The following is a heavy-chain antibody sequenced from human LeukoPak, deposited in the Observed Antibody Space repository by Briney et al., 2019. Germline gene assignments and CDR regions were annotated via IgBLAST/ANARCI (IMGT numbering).Heavy chain of an antibody. CDR3: ARDRLGYYYGSSFLDY. Sequence: ASVKVSCKASGYTFTSYGISWVRQAPGQGLEWMGWISAYNGNTNYAQKLQGRVTMTTDTSTSTAYMELRSLRSDDTAVYYCARDRLGYYYGSSFLDYWGQGTLVTVSS. J-gene: IGHJ4*02. V-gene: IGHV1-18*01. CDR2: ISAYNGNT. CDR1: GYTFTSYG. D-gene: IGHD3-10*01.